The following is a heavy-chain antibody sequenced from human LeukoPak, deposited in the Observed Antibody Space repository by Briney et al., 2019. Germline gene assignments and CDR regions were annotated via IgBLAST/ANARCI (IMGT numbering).Heavy chain of an antibody. D-gene: IGHD4-11*01. CDR2: FYISGST. CDR1: GGXISSYY. CDR3: ARDFLLQSEGLFDY. J-gene: IGHJ4*02. V-gene: IGHV4-4*07. Sequence: SETLSLTCTVSGGXISSYYCSWIRQPAGKGLEWIGRFYISGSTNYNPSLKSRVTMSVDTSKNQFSLRLNSVTAADTAVYYCARDFLLQSEGLFDYWGQGTLVTVSS.